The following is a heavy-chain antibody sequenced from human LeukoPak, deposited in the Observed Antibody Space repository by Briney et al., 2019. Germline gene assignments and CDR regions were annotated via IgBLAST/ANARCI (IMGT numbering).Heavy chain of an antibody. D-gene: IGHD3-3*01. CDR1: GGSLSSSSYY. CDR2: IYYSGST. Sequence: PSETLSLTCTVSGGSLSSSSYYWSWIRQPPGKGLEWIGYIYYSGSTNYNPSLKSRVTISVDTSKNQFSLKLSSVTAADTAVYYCARIKPPYYDFWSGYLWMDVWGKGTTVTVSS. J-gene: IGHJ6*04. V-gene: IGHV4-61*01. CDR3: ARIKPPYYDFWSGYLWMDV.